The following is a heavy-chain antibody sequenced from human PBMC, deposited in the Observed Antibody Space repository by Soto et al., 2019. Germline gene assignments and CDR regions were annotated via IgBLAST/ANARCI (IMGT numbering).Heavy chain of an antibody. CDR3: ARDDVLCDGARYYGVPLDV. V-gene: IGHV3-66*01. CDR1: GFTVSSKY. D-gene: IGHD2-21*01. CDR2: IQNVGPT. J-gene: IGHJ6*04. Sequence: EVQLVESGGGLVQPGGSLRLSCAASGFTVSSKYMSWVRQAPGKGLEWVSLIQNVGPTYYADSVKGRFTISRDTSENTVHLQMDSLRAEDTAVYYCARDDVLCDGARYYGVPLDVCGKGTTVTVSS.